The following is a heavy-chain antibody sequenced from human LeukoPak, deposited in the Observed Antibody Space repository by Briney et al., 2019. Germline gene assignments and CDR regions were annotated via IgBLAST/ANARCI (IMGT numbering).Heavy chain of an antibody. D-gene: IGHD3-16*01. J-gene: IGHJ3*02. CDR1: GYTFTSYG. Sequence: GASVKVSCKASGYTFTSYGISWVRQAPGQGLEWMAWISAYNGNTNYAQMFQGRVTMTTDTSTSTASMELKSLRSDDTAVYFCARVGAAGEFPDAFDIWGQGTLVTVSS. CDR2: ISAYNGNT. V-gene: IGHV1-18*01. CDR3: ARVGAAGEFPDAFDI.